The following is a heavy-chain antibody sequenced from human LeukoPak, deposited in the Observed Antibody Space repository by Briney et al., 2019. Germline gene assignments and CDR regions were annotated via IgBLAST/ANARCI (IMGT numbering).Heavy chain of an antibody. CDR1: GFTVSSNF. CDR2: TYSGGNT. Sequence: PGGSLRLSCAASGFTVSSNFMTWVRQAPGRGLEWLSVTYSGGNTYYADSVKGRFTISRDNSKNTLYLQMNSLRAEDTAVYYCARGLTSVTHSDYWGQGTLVTVSS. D-gene: IGHD4-17*01. V-gene: IGHV3-66*01. CDR3: ARGLTSVTHSDY. J-gene: IGHJ4*02.